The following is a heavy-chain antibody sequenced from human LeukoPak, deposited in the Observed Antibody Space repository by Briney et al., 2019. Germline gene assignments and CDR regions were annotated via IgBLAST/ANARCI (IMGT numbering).Heavy chain of an antibody. CDR1: GFTFSSYA. D-gene: IGHD4-17*01. V-gene: IGHV3-23*01. CDR3: ATSPNDYGDYHFDY. Sequence: GGSLRLSCAASGFTFSSYAMSWVRQAPGKGLEWVSAISGSGGSTYYADSVKGRFTISRDNSMDTLYLQMSSLRAEDTAVYYCATSPNDYGDYHFDYRGQGTLVTVSS. J-gene: IGHJ4*02. CDR2: ISGSGGST.